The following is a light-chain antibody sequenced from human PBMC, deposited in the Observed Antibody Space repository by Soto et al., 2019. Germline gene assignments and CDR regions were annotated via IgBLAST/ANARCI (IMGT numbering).Light chain of an antibody. CDR3: SSFAGGGNPVL. CDR1: SSDVGGYNY. J-gene: IGLJ2*01. V-gene: IGLV2-8*01. CDR2: EVT. Sequence: QSALTQPPSASGSLGQSVTISCTGTSSDVGGYNYVSWHQQHPGKAPNVMIYEVTKPPPGVPDRFSGSKSGNTASLTVSGLQAEDEADYYCSSFAGGGNPVLLGGGTKVTVL.